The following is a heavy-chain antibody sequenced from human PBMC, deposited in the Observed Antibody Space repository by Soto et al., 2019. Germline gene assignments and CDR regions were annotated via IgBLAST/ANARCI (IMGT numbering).Heavy chain of an antibody. J-gene: IGHJ4*02. V-gene: IGHV3-21*01. CDR3: ARQDPVVPAAMEFSY. D-gene: IGHD2-2*01. Sequence: PGGSLRLSCAASGFTFSSYSMNWVRQAPGKGLEWVSSISSSSSYIYYADSVKGRFTISRDNAKNSLYLQMNSLRAEDTAVYYCARQDPVVPAAMEFSYWGQGTLVTVSS. CDR2: ISSSSSYI. CDR1: GFTFSSYS.